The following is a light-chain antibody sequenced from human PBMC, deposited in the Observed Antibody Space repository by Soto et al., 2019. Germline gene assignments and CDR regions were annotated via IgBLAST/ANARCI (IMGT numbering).Light chain of an antibody. Sequence: DIVMTQSPDSLAVSLGERATINCKSSQSVFDSSNWKNYLAWYQQRPGQPPKLLISWASTRESGVPDRFSGSGSGTDFTLTISGLQAEDVAVYYCHQYYSSPQTFGQGTKVEIK. CDR2: WAS. CDR1: QSVFDSSNWKNY. CDR3: HQYYSSPQT. V-gene: IGKV4-1*01. J-gene: IGKJ1*01.